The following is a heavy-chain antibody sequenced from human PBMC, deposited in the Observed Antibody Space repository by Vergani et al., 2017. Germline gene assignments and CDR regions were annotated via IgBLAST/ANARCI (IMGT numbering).Heavy chain of an antibody. CDR1: GFTFSSYG. CDR3: AREVDY. CDR2: IWYDGSNK. V-gene: IGHV3-33*01. J-gene: IGHJ4*02. Sequence: QVQLVESGGGVVQPGRSLRLSCAASGFTFSSYGMHWVRQAPGKGLEWVAVIWYDGSNKYYADSEKGRFTISRDNSKNTLYLQMNSLRAEDTAVYYCAREVDYWGQETLVTVSS.